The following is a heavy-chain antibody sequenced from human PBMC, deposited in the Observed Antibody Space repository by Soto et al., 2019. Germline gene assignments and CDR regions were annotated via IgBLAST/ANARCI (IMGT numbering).Heavy chain of an antibody. CDR1: GGTFSSYA. D-gene: IGHD6-19*01. V-gene: IGHV1-69*13. CDR2: IIPIFGTA. Sequence: GASVKVSCKASGGTFSSYAISWVRQAPGQGLEWMGGIIPIFGTANYAQKFQGRVTITADESTSTAYMELSSLRSEDTAVYYCARDLPEEAVAARGHAFDIWGQGTMVTVSS. CDR3: ARDLPEEAVAARGHAFDI. J-gene: IGHJ3*02.